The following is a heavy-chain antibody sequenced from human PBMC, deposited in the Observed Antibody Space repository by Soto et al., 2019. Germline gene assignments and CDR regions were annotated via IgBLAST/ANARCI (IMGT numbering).Heavy chain of an antibody. V-gene: IGHV5-51*01. CDR2: IYLGDSDT. CDR3: ARGGVTVRTFDY. J-gene: IGHJ4*02. D-gene: IGHD3-3*01. CDR1: GYTFTNYW. Sequence: GESLKISCKGSGYTFTNYWIGWVRQMPGKGLELMGIIYLGDSDTRYSPSFQGQATISADKSISTAYLQWSSLQASDTAMYYCARGGVTVRTFDYWGQGTLVTVSS.